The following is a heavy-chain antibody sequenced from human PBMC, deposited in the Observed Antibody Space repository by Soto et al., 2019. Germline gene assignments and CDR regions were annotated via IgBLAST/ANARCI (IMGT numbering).Heavy chain of an antibody. Sequence: QITLKESGPTLVKPTQTLTLTCTFSGFSLSTSGVGVGWIRQPPGKALEWLALIYWDDDKRYSPSLKSRLTITKDTSKNQVVLTMTQMDPVATATYYCAHSLLVYCSGGSCYSNWFDPWGQGTLVTVSS. J-gene: IGHJ5*02. CDR3: AHSLLVYCSGGSCYSNWFDP. CDR1: GFSLSTSGVG. V-gene: IGHV2-5*02. D-gene: IGHD2-15*01. CDR2: IYWDDDK.